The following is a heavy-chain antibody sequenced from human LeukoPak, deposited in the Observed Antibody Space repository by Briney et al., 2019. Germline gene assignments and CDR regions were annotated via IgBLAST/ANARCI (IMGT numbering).Heavy chain of an antibody. CDR2: INPSGGST. CDR3: AREVVGYDSSGYYGQKTFDY. V-gene: IGHV1-46*01. Sequence: ASVKVSCKASGYTFTIYYMHWVRQAPGQGLEWMGLINPSGGSTSYAQKFQGRVTMTRDMSTSTVYMELSSLRSEDTAVYYCAREVVGYDSSGYYGQKTFDYWGQGTLVTVPS. D-gene: IGHD3-22*01. CDR1: GYTFTIYY. J-gene: IGHJ4*02.